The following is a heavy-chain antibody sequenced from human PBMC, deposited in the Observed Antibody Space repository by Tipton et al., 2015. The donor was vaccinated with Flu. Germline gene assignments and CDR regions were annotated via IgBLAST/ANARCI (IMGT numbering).Heavy chain of an antibody. CDR3: ARGGGPYCSSTSCYETDY. Sequence: QLVQSGTEVKKPGSSVKVSCKASGDTFRNYAISWVRQAPGQGLEWMGGIVCIFGIPNYAQKFQGRVTMTADESTTTVYMELSSLRSEDTAVYYCARGGGPYCSSTSCYETDYWGQGTLVTVSS. D-gene: IGHD2-2*01. V-gene: IGHV1-69*01. J-gene: IGHJ4*02. CDR2: IVCIFGIP. CDR1: GDTFRNYA.